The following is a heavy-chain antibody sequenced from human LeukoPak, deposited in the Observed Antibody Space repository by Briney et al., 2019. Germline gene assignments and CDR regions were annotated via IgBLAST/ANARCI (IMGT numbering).Heavy chain of an antibody. CDR2: IYYSGST. CDR1: GGSLSSYY. CDR3: ARDRGRTAAGTLGPYYYYGMDV. Sequence: SETLSLTCTVSGGSLSSYYWSWIRQPPGKGLEWIGYIYYSGSTNYNPSLKSRVTISVDTSKNQFSLKLSSVTAADTAVYYCARDRGRTAAGTLGPYYYYGMDVWGQGTTVTVSS. D-gene: IGHD6-13*01. J-gene: IGHJ6*02. V-gene: IGHV4-59*01.